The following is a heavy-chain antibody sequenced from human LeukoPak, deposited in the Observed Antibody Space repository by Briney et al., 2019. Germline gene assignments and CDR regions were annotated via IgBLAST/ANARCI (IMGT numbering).Heavy chain of an antibody. J-gene: IGHJ4*02. Sequence: SATLSLTCAVSGYSISSGYYWGWIRQPPGKGLEWIGSIYHSGSTYYNPSLKSRVTISVDTSKNQFSLKLSSVTAADTAVYYCAMTYSSSWLDYWGQGTLVTVSS. CDR1: GYSISSGYY. CDR3: AMTYSSSWLDY. CDR2: IYHSGST. D-gene: IGHD6-13*01. V-gene: IGHV4-38-2*01.